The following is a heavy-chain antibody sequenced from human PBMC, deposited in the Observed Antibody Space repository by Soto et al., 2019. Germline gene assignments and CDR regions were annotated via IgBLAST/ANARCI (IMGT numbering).Heavy chain of an antibody. Sequence: GASVKVSCKASGYTFTKYDISWVRQAPGQGLEWMGWMNPNSGNTGYAQNFRGRVTMTQNTAIGTAYMELSSLRSDDTATYYCTRAYGAETFDVWGQGTRVTVSS. CDR1: GYTFTKYD. CDR2: MNPNSGNT. J-gene: IGHJ5*02. D-gene: IGHD3-10*01. CDR3: TRAYGAETFDV. V-gene: IGHV1-8*01.